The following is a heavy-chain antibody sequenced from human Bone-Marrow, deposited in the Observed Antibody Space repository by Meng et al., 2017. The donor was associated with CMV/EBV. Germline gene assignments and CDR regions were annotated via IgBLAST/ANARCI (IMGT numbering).Heavy chain of an antibody. CDR2: IKYDGSEK. D-gene: IGHD1-14*01. J-gene: IGHJ4*02. V-gene: IGHV3-7*01. CDR3: GRNRVDF. Sequence: GESLKISCAASGFTFSSYWMSWVRQAPGKGLEWVANIKYDGSEKFYVDSVKGRLTISRDNAKNSLFLQMNSLRVDDTAVYYCGRNRVDFWGQGILVTVSS. CDR1: GFTFSSYW.